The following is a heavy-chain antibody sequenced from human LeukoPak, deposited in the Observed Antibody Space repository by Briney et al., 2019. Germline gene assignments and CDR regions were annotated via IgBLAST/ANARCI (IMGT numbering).Heavy chain of an antibody. V-gene: IGHV4-4*09. CDR3: ARHEHDSSGYCYDGFDY. CDR2: IYTSGST. CDR1: GGSISSYY. J-gene: IGHJ4*02. D-gene: IGHD3-22*01. Sequence: SETLSLTCTVSGGSISSYYWSWIRQPPGKGLEWIGYIYTSGSTNYNPSLKSRVTISVDTSKNQFSLKLSSVTAADTAVYYCARHEHDSSGYCYDGFDYWGQGTLVTVSS.